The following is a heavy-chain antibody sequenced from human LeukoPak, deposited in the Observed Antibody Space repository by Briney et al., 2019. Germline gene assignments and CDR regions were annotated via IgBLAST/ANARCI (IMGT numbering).Heavy chain of an antibody. D-gene: IGHD6-13*01. CDR3: ARVTEFAAAAGIVDYYYYGMDV. Sequence: TPSETLSLTCTVSGGSISSYYWSWIRQPPGKGLEWIGYIYYSGSTNYNPSLKSRVTISVDTSKNQFSLKLSSVTAAGTAVYYCARVTEFAAAAGIVDYYYYGMDVWGQGTTVTVSS. V-gene: IGHV4-59*08. J-gene: IGHJ6*02. CDR2: IYYSGST. CDR1: GGSISSYY.